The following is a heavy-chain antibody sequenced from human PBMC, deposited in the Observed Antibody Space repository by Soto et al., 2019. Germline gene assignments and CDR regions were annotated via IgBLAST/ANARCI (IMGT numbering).Heavy chain of an antibody. D-gene: IGHD4-4*01. CDR1: GGSISSSNW. J-gene: IGHJ6*02. CDR3: ARDRAYSNYVAIDYYGMDV. Sequence: QVQLQESGPGLVKPSGTLSLTCAVSGGSISSSNWWSWVRQPPGKGLEWIGEIYHSGSTNYNPSLKSRVTISVDKSKNQFSLKLSSVTAADTAVYYCARDRAYSNYVAIDYYGMDVRGQGTTVTVSS. V-gene: IGHV4-4*02. CDR2: IYHSGST.